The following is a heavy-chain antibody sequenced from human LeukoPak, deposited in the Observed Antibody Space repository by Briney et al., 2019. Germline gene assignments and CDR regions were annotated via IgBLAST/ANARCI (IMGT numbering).Heavy chain of an antibody. CDR2: INFNSGGT. J-gene: IGHJ4*02. CDR3: ATLSWGRSPRGFDH. D-gene: IGHD3-16*01. CDR1: GYKFTDYY. Sequence: ASVKVSCKPSGYKFTDYYILHWVRQAPGQGLEWMGWINFNSGGTNFAQKFKGRITMTSDTSISTAYMELSRLRSDDTAVYYCATLSWGRSPRGFDHWGQGSLVTVSS. V-gene: IGHV1-2*02.